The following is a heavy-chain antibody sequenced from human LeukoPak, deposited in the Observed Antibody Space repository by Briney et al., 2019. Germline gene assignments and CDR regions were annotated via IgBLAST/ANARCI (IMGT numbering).Heavy chain of an antibody. CDR1: GGSFSGYY. J-gene: IGHJ5*02. CDR2: INHSGST. CDR3: ARPVGYYGSGSSTVWFDP. V-gene: IGHV4-34*01. D-gene: IGHD3-10*01. Sequence: SETLSLTCAVYGGSFSGYYWSWIRQPPGKGLEWIGEINHSGSTNYNPSLKSRVTISVDTSKNQFSLKLSSVTAADTAVYYCARPVGYYGSGSSTVWFDPWGQGTLVTVSS.